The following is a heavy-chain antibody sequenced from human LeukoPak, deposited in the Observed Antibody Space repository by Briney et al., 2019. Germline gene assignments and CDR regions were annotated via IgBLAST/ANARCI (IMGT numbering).Heavy chain of an antibody. CDR2: THYTGET. V-gene: IGHV4-59*11. CDR1: GDSISGPY. CDR3: GRNLGSGSDH. J-gene: IGHJ4*02. Sequence: PSETLSLTCNVSGDSISGPYWNWIRQSPGRGLGWIGYTHYTGETNYNPSLKSRLTMSVDTSNNQVYLRLSSVTAADTAVYYCGRNLGSGSDHWGQGTLVTVSS. D-gene: IGHD3-10*01.